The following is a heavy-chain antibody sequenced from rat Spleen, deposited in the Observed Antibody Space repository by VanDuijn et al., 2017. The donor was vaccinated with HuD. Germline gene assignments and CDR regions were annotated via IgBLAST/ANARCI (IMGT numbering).Heavy chain of an antibody. J-gene: IGHJ2*01. CDR2: IWGDGST. V-gene: IGHV2-1*01. CDR3: VRGSAYFDY. Sequence: QVQLKESGPGLVQPSQTLSLTCTVSGFSLTSNSVHWVRQPPGKGLEWMGGIWGDGSTDYNSALKSRLTISRDTSKSQVFLKMNSLQTDDTAMFFCVRGSAYFDYWGQGVMVTVSS. CDR1: GFSLTSNS.